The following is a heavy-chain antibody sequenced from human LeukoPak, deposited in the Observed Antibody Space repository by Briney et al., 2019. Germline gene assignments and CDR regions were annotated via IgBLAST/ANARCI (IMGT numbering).Heavy chain of an antibody. V-gene: IGHV3-30-3*01. CDR3: ARDGGHTVANYFDY. CDR2: ISYDGSNK. CDR1: GFTFSSYA. D-gene: IGHD4-23*01. J-gene: IGHJ4*02. Sequence: GGSLRLYCAASGFTFSSYAMHWVRQAPGKGLEWVAVISYDGSNKYYADSVKGRFTISRDNSKNTLYLQMNSLRAEDTAVYYCARDGGHTVANYFDYWGQGTLVTVSS.